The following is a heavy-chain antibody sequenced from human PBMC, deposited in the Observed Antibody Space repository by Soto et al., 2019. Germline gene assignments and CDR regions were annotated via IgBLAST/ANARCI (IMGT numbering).Heavy chain of an antibody. Sequence: ASVKVSCKASGYTFTSYAMHWVRQAPGQRLEWMGWINAGNGNTKYSQKFQGRATITRDTSASTAYMELSSLKASDTAMYYCARTAAAGKYYYGVDVWGQGTTVTVSS. V-gene: IGHV1-3*01. CDR1: GYTFTSYA. CDR3: ARTAAAGKYYYGVDV. CDR2: INAGNGNT. J-gene: IGHJ6*02. D-gene: IGHD6-13*01.